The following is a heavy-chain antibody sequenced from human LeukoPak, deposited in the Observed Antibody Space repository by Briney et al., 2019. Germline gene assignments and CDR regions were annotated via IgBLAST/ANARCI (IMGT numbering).Heavy chain of an antibody. Sequence: GGSLRLSCAASGFTFSSNYMSWVRQAPGKGLEWVSVIYSGGSTYYADSVKGRFTISRDNSKNTLYLQMNSLRAEDTAVYYCARAYYDFWSGHPYYFDYWGQGTLVTVSS. CDR3: ARAYYDFWSGHPYYFDY. J-gene: IGHJ4*02. CDR2: IYSGGST. CDR1: GFTFSSNY. D-gene: IGHD3-3*01. V-gene: IGHV3-53*01.